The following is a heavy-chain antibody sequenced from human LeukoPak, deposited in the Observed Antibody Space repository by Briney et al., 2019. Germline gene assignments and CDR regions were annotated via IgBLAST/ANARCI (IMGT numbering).Heavy chain of an antibody. CDR3: AREGLLTSPNNAFDV. Sequence: PGTSLRLSCAASGFTLSSYGMHWVRQRPGKGLEWVTVMWSNESHKYYAGSVKGRFTVSRDSAKSTLYLQIESLKVEDTAVYYCAREGLLTSPNNAFDVWGQGTMVTVSS. J-gene: IGHJ3*01. CDR2: MWSNESHK. V-gene: IGHV3-33*01. D-gene: IGHD3-16*01. CDR1: GFTLSSYG.